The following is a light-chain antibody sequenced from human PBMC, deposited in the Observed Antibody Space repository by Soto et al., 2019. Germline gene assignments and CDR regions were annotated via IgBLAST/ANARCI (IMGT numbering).Light chain of an antibody. V-gene: IGKV3-11*01. Sequence: EIVLTQSPATLSLSPGERATLSCRASQSVSSYLAWYQQKPGQAPRLLIYAASNRATGIPARFSGSGSGTDFTLNISSLEPEDFAVYYCQQRSNWPPEVTFGQGTRLEIK. CDR1: QSVSSY. J-gene: IGKJ5*01. CDR3: QQRSNWPPEVT. CDR2: AAS.